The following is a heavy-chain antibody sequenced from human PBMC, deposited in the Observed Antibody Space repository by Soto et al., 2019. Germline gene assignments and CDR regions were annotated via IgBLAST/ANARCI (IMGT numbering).Heavy chain of an antibody. Sequence: QVQLVQSGAEVKKPGSSVKVSCKASGGTFSSYAISWVRQAPGQGLEWMGGIIPIFGTANYAQKFQGRVTITADESTSTAYLELSSLRSEDTAVYYCAIPVLDPHHYWYFDLWGRGTLVTVSA. CDR1: GGTFSSYA. V-gene: IGHV1-69*01. CDR3: AIPVLDPHHYWYFDL. J-gene: IGHJ2*01. D-gene: IGHD1-1*01. CDR2: IIPIFGTA.